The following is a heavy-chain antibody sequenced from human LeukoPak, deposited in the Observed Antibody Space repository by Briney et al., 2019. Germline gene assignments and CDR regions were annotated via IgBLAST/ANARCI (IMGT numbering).Heavy chain of an antibody. D-gene: IGHD2-15*01. CDR1: GYTFTGYY. CDR2: INPNSGGT. J-gene: IGHJ5*02. Sequence: ASVKVSCKASGYTFTGYYMHWVRQAPGQGLEWMGWINPNSGGTNYAQKFQGRVTMTRDTSISTAYLQWSSLKASDTAMYYCARRGGYCSGGSCYSLGWFDPWGQGTLVTVSS. V-gene: IGHV1-2*02. CDR3: ARRGGYCSGGSCYSLGWFDP.